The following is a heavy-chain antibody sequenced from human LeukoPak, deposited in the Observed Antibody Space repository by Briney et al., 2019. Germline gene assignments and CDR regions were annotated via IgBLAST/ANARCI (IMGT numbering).Heavy chain of an antibody. CDR1: GGSFSPYY. J-gene: IGHJ4*02. D-gene: IGHD5-12*01. CDR3: ARGRIVATIRY. Sequence: SETLSLTCAAYGGSFSPYYWSWIRQPPGKGLEWIGEINHSGSTNYNPSLKSRVTISVDTSKNQFSLKLSSVTAADTAVYYCARGRIVATIRYWGQGTLVTVSS. V-gene: IGHV4-34*01. CDR2: INHSGST.